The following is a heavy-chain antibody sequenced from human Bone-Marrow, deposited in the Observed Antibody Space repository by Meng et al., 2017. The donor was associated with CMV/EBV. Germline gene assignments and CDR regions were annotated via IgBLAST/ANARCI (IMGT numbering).Heavy chain of an antibody. J-gene: IGHJ4*02. CDR2: MNPNSGNT. Sequence: ASVKVSCKASGYTFTSYDINWVRQATGQGLEWMGWMNPNSGNTGYAQKFQGRVTMTRNTSISTAYMELSSLRSEDAAVYYCARGRVVAWVRIVGAMSCWGQGTLVTVSS. CDR1: GYTFTSYD. D-gene: IGHD1-26*01. CDR3: ARGRVVAWVRIVGAMSC. V-gene: IGHV1-8*01.